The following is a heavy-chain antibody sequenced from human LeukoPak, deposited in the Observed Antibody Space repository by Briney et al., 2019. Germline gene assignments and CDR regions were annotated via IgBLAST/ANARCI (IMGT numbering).Heavy chain of an antibody. D-gene: IGHD2-21*01. CDR3: ARDLSPGVHIL. Sequence: PGGSLRLSCAASGFTFSSYWMHWVRQAPGKGLVWVSRINGDGSSTSYADSVKGRFTISRDNAKNTLYLQMNSLRAEDTAVYYCARDLSPGVHILWGQGTLVTVSS. J-gene: IGHJ4*02. V-gene: IGHV3-74*01. CDR2: INGDGSST. CDR1: GFTFSSYW.